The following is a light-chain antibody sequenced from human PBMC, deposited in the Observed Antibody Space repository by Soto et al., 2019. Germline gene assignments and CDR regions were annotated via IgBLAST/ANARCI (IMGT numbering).Light chain of an antibody. CDR3: CSYAGSSYV. Sequence: SLLTQPRSVYGSPGQSVTISCTGTSSDVGGYNYVSWYQQHPGKAPKLMIYDVSKRPSGVPDRFSGSKSGNTASLTISGLQAEDEADYYCCSYAGSSYVFGTGTKVTVL. CDR2: DVS. J-gene: IGLJ1*01. CDR1: SSDVGGYNY. V-gene: IGLV2-11*01.